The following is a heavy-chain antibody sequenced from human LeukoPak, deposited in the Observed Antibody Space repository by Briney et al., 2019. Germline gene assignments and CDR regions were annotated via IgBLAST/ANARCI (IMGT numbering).Heavy chain of an antibody. V-gene: IGHV4-39*07. CDR2: LDESGRP. CDR3: ARDLGGYPFFMDV. D-gene: IGHD2-15*01. CDR1: GGSIRSGDHH. J-gene: IGHJ6*03. Sequence: SEALSLTCSVSGGSIRSGDHHWAWVRQPPGKGLEFIGSLDESGRPYYNRPLKSRVSISGDTSGKQFSLNLTSVTAADTAVYFCARDLGGYPFFMDVWGRGTTVIVSS.